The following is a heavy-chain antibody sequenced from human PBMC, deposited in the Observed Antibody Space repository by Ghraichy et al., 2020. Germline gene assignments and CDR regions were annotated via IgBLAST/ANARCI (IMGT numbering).Heavy chain of an antibody. CDR3: AKDGDFYRGDMDV. Sequence: ETLSLTCAASGFTFSSYAMSWVRQAPGKGLEWVSTIAVSGDSTFYADSVKGRFTISRDNSKNTLNLQMSSLRTEDTAVFYCAKDGDFYRGDMDVWGQGTTVTVSS. V-gene: IGHV3-23*01. CDR1: GFTFSSYA. CDR2: IAVSGDST. J-gene: IGHJ6*02. D-gene: IGHD5-12*01.